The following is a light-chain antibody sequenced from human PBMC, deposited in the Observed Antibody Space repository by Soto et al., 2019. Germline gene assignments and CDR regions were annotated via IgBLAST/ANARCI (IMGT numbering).Light chain of an antibody. V-gene: IGKV3-15*01. CDR2: GAS. CDR3: QPYSDWYS. J-gene: IGKJ2*01. Sequence: ETVMTQSPATLSVSPGERVTLSCRASQSIRSNLAWYQQKPGQAPRLLIYGASTRATGVPARFSGSGSGTELTLTISSLQSDDFAVYSCQPYSDWYSFGKGTKLEIK. CDR1: QSIRSN.